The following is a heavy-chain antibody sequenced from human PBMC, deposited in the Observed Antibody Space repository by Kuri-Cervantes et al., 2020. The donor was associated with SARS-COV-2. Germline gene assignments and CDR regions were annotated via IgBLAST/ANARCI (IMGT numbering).Heavy chain of an antibody. J-gene: IGHJ4*02. CDR1: GYTFTSYG. CDR2: VSAYNGNT. V-gene: IGHV1-18*01. D-gene: IGHD3-22*01. Sequence: ASVKVSCKASGYTFTSYGISWVRQAPGQGLEWMGWVSAYNGNTNYAQKLQGRVTMTTDTCTSTAYMELRSLRSDDTAVYYCARAGTYYYDSSRHYFDYWGQGTLVTVSS. CDR3: ARAGTYYYDSSRHYFDY.